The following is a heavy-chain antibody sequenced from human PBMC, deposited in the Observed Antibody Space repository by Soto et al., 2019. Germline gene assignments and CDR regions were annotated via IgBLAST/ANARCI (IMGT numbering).Heavy chain of an antibody. V-gene: IGHV3-13*01. J-gene: IGHJ4*02. D-gene: IGHD2-2*01. Sequence: GGSLRLSCAASGFAFSSYVLHWVRRAPGKGPEWVSAIGTGGDTYYADTVVGRFTISRDNAKKTLYLQLNSLIAEDMAVYYCARIYCSSTSCSRGDPWDDYWGQGTLVTVSS. CDR3: ARIYCSSTSCSRGDPWDDY. CDR1: GFAFSSYV. CDR2: IGTGGDT.